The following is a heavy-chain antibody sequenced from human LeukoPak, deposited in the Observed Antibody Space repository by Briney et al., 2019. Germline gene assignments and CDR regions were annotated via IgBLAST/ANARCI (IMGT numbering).Heavy chain of an antibody. CDR2: IYYSGST. V-gene: IGHV4-59*08. J-gene: IGHJ4*02. CDR1: GGSISSYY. CDR3: ARYIVVVAYFDY. Sequence: SETLSLTCTVSGGSISSYYWSWIRQPPGKGLEWIGYIYYSGSTNYNPSLKSRVTISVDTSKNQFSLKLSSVTAADTAVYYCARYIVVVAYFDYWGQGTLVTVSP. D-gene: IGHD2-2*01.